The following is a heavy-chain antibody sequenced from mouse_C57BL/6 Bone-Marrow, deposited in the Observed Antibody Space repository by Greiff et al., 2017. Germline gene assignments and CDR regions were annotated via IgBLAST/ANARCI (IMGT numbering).Heavy chain of an antibody. CDR3: AREERLYYGRRPLYYYAMDY. J-gene: IGHJ4*01. CDR2: IHPNSGST. D-gene: IGHD2-1*01. CDR1: GYTFTSYW. Sequence: QVQLQQPGAELVKPGASVKLSCKASGYTFTSYWMHWVKQRPGQGLEWIGMIHPNSGSTNYNEKFKSKATLTVDKSSSTAYMQLSSLTSEDSAVYYCAREERLYYGRRPLYYYAMDYWGQGTSVTVSS. V-gene: IGHV1-64*01.